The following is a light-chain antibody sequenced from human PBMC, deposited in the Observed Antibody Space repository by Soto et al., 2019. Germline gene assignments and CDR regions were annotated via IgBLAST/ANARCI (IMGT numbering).Light chain of an antibody. Sequence: EIVMTQSPATLSVSPGERTTISCRASQSVSSNLAWYQQKPGQAPRLLIYGASTRATGIPARFSGSGSGTEFTLTISSLPSEDFAVYYCQKYNNWPLTFGGGTKVEIK. CDR3: QKYNNWPLT. V-gene: IGKV3-15*01. CDR1: QSVSSN. J-gene: IGKJ4*01. CDR2: GAS.